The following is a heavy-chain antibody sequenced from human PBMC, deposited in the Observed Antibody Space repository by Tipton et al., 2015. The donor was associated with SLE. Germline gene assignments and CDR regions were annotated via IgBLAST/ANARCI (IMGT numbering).Heavy chain of an antibody. J-gene: IGHJ2*01. CDR1: GGSISSRNW. Sequence: TLSLTCAVYGGSISSRNWWSWIRQAPGQGLEWIGEISHGGSANHNPSLKSRVDISIDTSNNQFSLRLSSVTAADTAHYYCARVLLGLRQIGYWYFDLWGRGTLVTVSS. V-gene: IGHV4-4*02. CDR2: ISHGGSA. D-gene: IGHD1-7*01. CDR3: ARVLLGLRQIGYWYFDL.